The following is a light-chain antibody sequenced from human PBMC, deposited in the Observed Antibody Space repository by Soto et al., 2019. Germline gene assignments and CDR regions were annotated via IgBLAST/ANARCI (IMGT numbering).Light chain of an antibody. CDR2: LEGSGSY. V-gene: IGLV4-60*02. Sequence: QSVLTQSSSASASLGSSVKLTCTLSSGHSSYIIAWHQQQPGKAPRYLMKLEGSGSYNKGSGVPDRFSGSSSGADRYLTISNLQFEDEADYYCETWDPEPVXGGGTQXTVL. CDR1: SGHSSYI. CDR3: ETWDPEPV. J-gene: IGLJ7*01.